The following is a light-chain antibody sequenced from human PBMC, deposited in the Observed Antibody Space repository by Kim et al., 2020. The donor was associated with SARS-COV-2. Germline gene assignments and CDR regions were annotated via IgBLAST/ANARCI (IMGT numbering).Light chain of an antibody. V-gene: IGLV1-44*01. Sequence: GQTVTMSCYGSNSNIGKNAVNWYQQLPGTAPKLILYINSQRPSGVPDRFSGSKSGTSASLAISGLQSEDEADYYCATWDASLNVWVFGGGTQLTVL. J-gene: IGLJ3*02. CDR2: INS. CDR3: ATWDASLNVWV. CDR1: NSNIGKNA.